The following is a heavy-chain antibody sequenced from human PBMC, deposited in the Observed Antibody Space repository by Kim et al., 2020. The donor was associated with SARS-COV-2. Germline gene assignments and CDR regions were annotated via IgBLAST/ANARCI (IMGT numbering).Heavy chain of an antibody. Sequence: SETLSLTCTVSGGSISSSSYYWGWIRQPPGKGLEWIGSIYYSGSTYYNPSLKSRVTISVDTSKNQFSLKLSSVTAADTAVYYCARYSSDGSPRVINWFDPWGQGTLVTVSS. CDR3: ARYSSDGSPRVINWFDP. CDR2: IYYSGST. V-gene: IGHV4-39*07. CDR1: GGSISSSSYY. J-gene: IGHJ5*02. D-gene: IGHD3-10*01.